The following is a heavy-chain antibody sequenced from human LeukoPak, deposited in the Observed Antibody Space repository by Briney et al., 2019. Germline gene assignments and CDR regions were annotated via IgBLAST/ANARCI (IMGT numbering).Heavy chain of an antibody. CDR1: GGSISSYY. V-gene: IGHV4-59*01. Sequence: PSETLSLTCTVSGGSISSYYWSWIRQPPGKGLEWIGYIYYSGSTNYNPSLKSRVTISVDTSKNQFSLELSSVTAADTAVYYCARQQSSGWYLFDYWGQGTLVTVSS. D-gene: IGHD6-19*01. J-gene: IGHJ4*02. CDR2: IYYSGST. CDR3: ARQQSSGWYLFDY.